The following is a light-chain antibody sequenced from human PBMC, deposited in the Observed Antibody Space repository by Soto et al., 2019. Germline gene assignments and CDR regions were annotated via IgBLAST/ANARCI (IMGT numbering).Light chain of an antibody. J-gene: IGLJ1*01. CDR1: SSYVGGYNY. CDR3: SSYTSSSTYV. CDR2: EVS. Sequence: LTQPSSVSWSPGHSITISCTGTSSYVGGYNYVSWYQQHPGKAPKLMIYEVSNRPSGVSNRFSGCKSGNTASLTISGLQAEDEADYYCSSYTSSSTYVFGTGTKVTVL. V-gene: IGLV2-14*01.